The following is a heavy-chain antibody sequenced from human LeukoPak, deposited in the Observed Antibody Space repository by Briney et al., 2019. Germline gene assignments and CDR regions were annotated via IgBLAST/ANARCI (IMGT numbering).Heavy chain of an antibody. CDR2: IGSDGSYI. CDR1: GFSFGRHN. J-gene: IGHJ3*02. V-gene: IGHV3-21*01. D-gene: IGHD1-1*01. CDR3: ARKMKTGDRVGSFDI. Sequence: GGSLRLSCAASGFSFGRHNMNWVRQAPMKGLEWVSSIGSDGSYIYYADSVQGRFTISRDNAKNSLYLQMNSLTAEDTAVYYCARKMKTGDRVGSFDIWGQGTMVTVSS.